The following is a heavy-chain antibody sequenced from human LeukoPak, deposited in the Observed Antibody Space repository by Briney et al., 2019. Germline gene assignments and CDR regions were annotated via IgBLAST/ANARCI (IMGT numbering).Heavy chain of an antibody. CDR2: IIPIFGTA. D-gene: IGHD2-15*01. CDR3: ARVYPGYCSGGSCYYFDY. V-gene: IGHV1-69*13. CDR1: GGTFSSYA. Sequence: GASVKVSCKASGGTFSSYAISWVRQAPGQELEWMGGIIPIFGTANYAQKFQGRVTITADESTSTAYMELSSLRSEDTAVYYCARVYPGYCSGGSCYYFDYWGQGTLVTVSS. J-gene: IGHJ4*02.